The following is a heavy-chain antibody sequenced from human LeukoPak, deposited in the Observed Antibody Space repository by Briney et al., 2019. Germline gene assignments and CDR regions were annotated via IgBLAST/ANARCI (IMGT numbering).Heavy chain of an antibody. CDR3: VPFWSGYPLRY. D-gene: IGHD3-3*01. J-gene: IGHJ4*02. CDR1: GYTFTGQY. Sequence: ASVKVSCKASGYTFTGQYMHWGRQTPGQGLEWMGRINPNRGGTNYAQKFEGRVTLTRDTSISTAYMELSSLRSDDTAVYYCVPFWSGYPLRYWGQGTLVTVSS. V-gene: IGHV1-2*06. CDR2: INPNRGGT.